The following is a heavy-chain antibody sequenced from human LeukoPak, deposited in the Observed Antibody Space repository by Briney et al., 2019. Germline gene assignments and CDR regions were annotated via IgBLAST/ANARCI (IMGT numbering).Heavy chain of an antibody. CDR2: INHSGST. V-gene: IGHV4-34*01. CDR1: GFTFSSYA. Sequence: NPGGSLRLSCAASGFTFSSYAMSWVRQPPGKGLEWIGEINHSGSTNYNPSLKSRVTISVDTSKNQFSLKLSSVTAADTAVYYCARGGRGSYQDYWGQGTLVTVSS. J-gene: IGHJ4*02. D-gene: IGHD1-26*01. CDR3: ARGGRGSYQDY.